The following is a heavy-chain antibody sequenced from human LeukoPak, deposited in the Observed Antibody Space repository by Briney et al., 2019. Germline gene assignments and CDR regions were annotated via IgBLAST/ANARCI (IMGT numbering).Heavy chain of an antibody. Sequence: PSETLSLTCAVSGGSISSYYWSWIRQPPGKGLEWIGYIYYSESTNYNPSLKSRVTISVDTSKNQFSLKLSSVTAADTAVYYCARDENYYDSSGYYYRGYFQHWGQGTLVTVSS. D-gene: IGHD3-22*01. CDR1: GGSISSYY. J-gene: IGHJ1*01. CDR2: IYYSEST. V-gene: IGHV4-59*01. CDR3: ARDENYYDSSGYYYRGYFQH.